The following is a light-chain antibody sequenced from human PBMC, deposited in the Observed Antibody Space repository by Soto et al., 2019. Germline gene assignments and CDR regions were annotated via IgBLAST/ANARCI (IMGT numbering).Light chain of an antibody. CDR1: SIDVGGYNY. J-gene: IGLJ1*01. V-gene: IGLV2-14*01. CDR2: DVS. CDR3: SSYTSSSTYV. Sequence: QSALTQPASVSGSPGQSITISCTGTSIDVGGYNYVSWYQQHPGKAPKLMIYDVSNRPSGVSNRFSGSKSGNTASLTISGLQAEDEADYYCSSYTSSSTYVFGTGTKVTV.